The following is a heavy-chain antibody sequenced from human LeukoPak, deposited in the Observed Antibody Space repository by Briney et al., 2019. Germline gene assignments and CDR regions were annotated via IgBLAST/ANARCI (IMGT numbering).Heavy chain of an antibody. CDR3: ASSTIAVAGTGGFDH. D-gene: IGHD6-19*01. CDR2: IFPADSET. V-gene: IGHV5-51*01. Sequence: GESRRISCKGSGYSFTNYWIGWVRHLPGKGLEWMGIIFPADSETRYSPSFQGQVTISADRSISTAYLQWSSLKASDTAMYYCASSTIAVAGTGGFDHWGQGTLVTVSS. J-gene: IGHJ4*02. CDR1: GYSFTNYW.